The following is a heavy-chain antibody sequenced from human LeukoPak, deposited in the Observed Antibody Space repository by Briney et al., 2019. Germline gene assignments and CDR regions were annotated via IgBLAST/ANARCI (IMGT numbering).Heavy chain of an antibody. CDR2: IKQDGSEK. CDR1: GFTFSSYW. J-gene: IGHJ4*02. V-gene: IGHV3-7*03. CDR3: AKDLMAEGGYSGYGIDY. Sequence: PGGSLRLSCAASGFTFSSYWMSWVRQAPGKGLEWVANIKQDGSEKYYVDSVKGRFTISRDNAKNSLYLQMNSLRAEDTAVYYCAKDLMAEGGYSGYGIDYWGQGTLVTVSS. D-gene: IGHD5-12*01.